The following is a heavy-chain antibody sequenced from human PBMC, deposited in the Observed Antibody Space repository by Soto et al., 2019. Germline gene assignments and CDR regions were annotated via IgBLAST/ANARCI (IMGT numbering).Heavy chain of an antibody. J-gene: IGHJ6*02. CDR2: VSSDGSEK. CDR1: DYTFRSYA. V-gene: IGHV3-30*18. CDR3: AKENVYSGRLTGNYGMGV. Sequence: QVQLVESGGGVVHPGKALRLSCAASDYTFRSYATHWVRQAPGRGLEWVAAVSSDGSEKSYSDSVEGRFTNSRDNPKNTIYLQMSSLRPEDTAIYFCAKENVYSGRLTGNYGMGVWGQGTTVTVAS. D-gene: IGHD6-19*01.